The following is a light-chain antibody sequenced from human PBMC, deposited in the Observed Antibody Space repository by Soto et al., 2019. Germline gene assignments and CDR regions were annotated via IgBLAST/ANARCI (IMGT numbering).Light chain of an antibody. J-gene: IGKJ1*01. CDR1: QRVTSNY. Sequence: EVVMTQCPATLSVCLGDDATLSCRGSQRVTSNYLAWYQQKPGKAPRLLIHGISNRATGVPDRFSGSGSGTDLTLTISRLEPEDLAVYYCQQYNGCPQTCGQGTKVDIK. CDR2: GIS. V-gene: IGKV3-20*01. CDR3: QQYNGCPQT.